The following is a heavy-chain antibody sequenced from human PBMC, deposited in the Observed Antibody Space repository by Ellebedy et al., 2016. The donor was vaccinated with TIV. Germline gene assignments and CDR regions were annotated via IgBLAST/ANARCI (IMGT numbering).Heavy chain of an antibody. V-gene: IGHV3-7*03. CDR2: IKQDGSEK. D-gene: IGHD6-19*01. CDR3: ARDCSSGCF. J-gene: IGHJ4*02. CDR1: GFTFSSYW. Sequence: GESLKISXAASGFTFSSYWMSWVRQAPGKRLEWVANIKQDGSEKYYVDSVKGRFTISRDNAKNTLYLQMNSLRGEDTGVYYCARDCSSGCFWGRGTLVTVSS.